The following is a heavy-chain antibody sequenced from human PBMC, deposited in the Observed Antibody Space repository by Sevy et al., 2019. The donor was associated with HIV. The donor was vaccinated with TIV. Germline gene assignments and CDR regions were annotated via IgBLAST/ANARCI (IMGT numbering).Heavy chain of an antibody. Sequence: GGSLRLSCAASGFTFVSYAMHWVRQAPGKGLESVAMISSDGRNINYADSVKGRFTISRDTSKNTLLLQMNSLRAEDTAVYYCAKASYRDYYDSGGYETEWGQGTLVTVSS. CDR2: ISSDGRNI. D-gene: IGHD3-22*01. CDR3: AKASYRDYYDSGGYETE. J-gene: IGHJ4*02. V-gene: IGHV3-30*04. CDR1: GFTFVSYA.